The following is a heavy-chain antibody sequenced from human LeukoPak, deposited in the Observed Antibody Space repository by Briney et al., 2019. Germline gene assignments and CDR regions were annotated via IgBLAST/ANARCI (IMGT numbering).Heavy chain of an antibody. CDR1: GFTFSSYA. V-gene: IGHV1-69*04. D-gene: IGHD3-22*01. J-gene: IGHJ4*02. CDR3: AIGGQTDYYDSSGYSPFDY. CDR2: IIPILGIA. Sequence: GRSLRLSCAASGFTFSSYAISWVRQAPGQGLEWMGRIIPILGIANYAQKFQGRVTITADKSTSTAYMELSSLRSEDTAVYYCAIGGQTDYYDSSGYSPFDYWGQGTLVTVSS.